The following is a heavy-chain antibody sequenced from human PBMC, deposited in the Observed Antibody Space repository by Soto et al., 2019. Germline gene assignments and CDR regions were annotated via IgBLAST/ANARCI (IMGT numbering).Heavy chain of an antibody. D-gene: IGHD3-3*01. CDR1: GFTFSSYA. CDR2: ISGSGGST. Sequence: EVQLLESGGGLVQPGGSLRLSCAASGFTFSSYAMRWVRQAPGKGLEWVSAISGSGGSTYYADSVKGRCTISRDNSKNSLYLQMNSLRAEDTAVYYWAKDKDDFWSGQVQDWYFDLWGRGTLVTVSS. J-gene: IGHJ2*01. V-gene: IGHV3-23*01. CDR3: AKDKDDFWSGQVQDWYFDL.